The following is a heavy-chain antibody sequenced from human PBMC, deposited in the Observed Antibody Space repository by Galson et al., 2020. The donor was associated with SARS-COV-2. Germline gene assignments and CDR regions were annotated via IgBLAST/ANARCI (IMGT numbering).Heavy chain of an antibody. V-gene: IGHV4-34*01. J-gene: IGHJ6*02. CDR1: GGSFSGYY. CDR3: ARGVPVTTWYYYYGMDV. Sequence: SQASETLSLTCAVYGGSFSGYYWSWIRQPPGKGLEWIGEINHSGSTNYNPSLKSRVTISVDTSKNQFSLKLSSVTAADTAVYYCARGVPVTTWYYYYGMDVWGQGTTVTVSS. CDR2: INHSGST. D-gene: IGHD4-17*01.